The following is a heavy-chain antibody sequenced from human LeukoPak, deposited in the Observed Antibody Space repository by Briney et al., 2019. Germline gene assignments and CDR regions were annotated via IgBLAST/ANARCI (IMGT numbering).Heavy chain of an antibody. V-gene: IGHV3-30*03. CDR3: ARRGAAGTKSFDY. J-gene: IGHJ4*02. CDR1: GFTFSSYG. D-gene: IGHD6-13*01. Sequence: GGSLRLSCAASGFTFSSYGMHWVRQAPGKGLEWVAVISDDGSNKYYADSVKGRFTISRDNSKNTLYLQMNSLRAEDTAIYYCARRGAAGTKSFDYWGQGTPVTVSS. CDR2: ISDDGSNK.